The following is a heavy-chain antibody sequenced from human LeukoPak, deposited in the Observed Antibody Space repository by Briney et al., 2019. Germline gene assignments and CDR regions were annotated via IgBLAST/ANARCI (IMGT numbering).Heavy chain of an antibody. V-gene: IGHV4-39*01. D-gene: IGHD2-2*01. Sequence: PSETLTLSCTVSGGSISSSSYYWGSIRQPPGKGLEWIGSIYYSGSTYYNPSLKSRVTISVDTSKSQFSLKLSSVTAADTAVYYCARQLGYCSSTSCYADKVDYWGQGTLVTVSS. CDR1: GGSISSSSYY. J-gene: IGHJ4*02. CDR3: ARQLGYCSSTSCYADKVDY. CDR2: IYYSGST.